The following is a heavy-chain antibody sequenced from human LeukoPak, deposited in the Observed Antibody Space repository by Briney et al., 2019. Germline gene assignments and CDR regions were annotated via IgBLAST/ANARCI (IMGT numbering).Heavy chain of an antibody. Sequence: ASVKVSCKASGYTFSGYFMHWVRQAPGQGLEWMGWINPNSGATNYAQKFQGRVTMTRDTSITTAYMELSSLRFDDTAVFYCAGITETTGYEAFDIWGQGTMVTVSS. D-gene: IGHD1-7*01. CDR2: INPNSGAT. CDR1: GYTFSGYF. V-gene: IGHV1-2*02. J-gene: IGHJ3*02. CDR3: AGITETTGYEAFDI.